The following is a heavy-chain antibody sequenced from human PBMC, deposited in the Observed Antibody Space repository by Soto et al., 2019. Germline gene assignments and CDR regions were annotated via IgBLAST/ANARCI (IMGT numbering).Heavy chain of an antibody. D-gene: IGHD5-18*01. J-gene: IGHJ6*02. CDR1: GFTFSSYG. CDR3: AKDYGIAGYSYGYFYYGMDV. V-gene: IGHV3-30*18. CDR2: ISYDGSNK. Sequence: GGSLRLSCAASGFTFSSYGMHWVRQAPGKGLEWVAVISYDGSNKYYADSVKGRFTISRDNSKNTLYLQMNSLRAEDTAVYYCAKDYGIAGYSYGYFYYGMDVWGQGTTVTVSS.